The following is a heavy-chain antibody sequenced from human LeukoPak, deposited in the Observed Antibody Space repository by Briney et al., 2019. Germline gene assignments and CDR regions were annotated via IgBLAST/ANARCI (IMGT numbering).Heavy chain of an antibody. J-gene: IGHJ4*02. V-gene: IGHV3-20*04. Sequence: GGSLRLSCAASGFTFDDYGLSWVRQVPGKGLEWVSGLNWNGASTGYADSVKGRFTISRDNSKNSLYLQMNSLRAEDTALYYCAKDKERYSGYHNYFDYWGQGTLVTVSS. CDR2: LNWNGAST. D-gene: IGHD3-22*01. CDR3: AKDKERYSGYHNYFDY. CDR1: GFTFDDYG.